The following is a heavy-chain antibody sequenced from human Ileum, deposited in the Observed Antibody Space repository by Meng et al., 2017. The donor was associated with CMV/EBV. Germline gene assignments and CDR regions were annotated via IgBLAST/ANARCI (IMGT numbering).Heavy chain of an antibody. Sequence: QVQLQQGGEGLLKPSETLSLTFAVYGGSFSGYYWSWIRQPPGKGLEWIGEINHSGSTNYNPSLKSRVTISVDTSRNQFSLKLSSVTAADTAVYYCARGVAGGPFDYWGQGTLVTVSS. D-gene: IGHD2-15*01. V-gene: IGHV4-34*01. CDR3: ARGVAGGPFDY. J-gene: IGHJ4*02. CDR1: GGSFSGYY. CDR2: INHSGST.